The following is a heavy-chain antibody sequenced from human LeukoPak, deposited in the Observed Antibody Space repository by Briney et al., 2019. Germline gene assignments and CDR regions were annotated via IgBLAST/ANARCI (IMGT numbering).Heavy chain of an antibody. V-gene: IGHV1-69*05. CDR2: IIPIFGTA. J-gene: IGHJ4*02. Sequence: GSSVKVSCKASGGTFSSYAISWVRQAPGQGLEWMGGIIPIFGTANYAQKFQGRVTITTDESTSTAYMELSSLRSEDTAVYYCARGVGSSSWYGGYYFDYWGQGTLVTVSS. CDR3: ARGVGSSSWYGGYYFDY. CDR1: GGTFSSYA. D-gene: IGHD6-13*01.